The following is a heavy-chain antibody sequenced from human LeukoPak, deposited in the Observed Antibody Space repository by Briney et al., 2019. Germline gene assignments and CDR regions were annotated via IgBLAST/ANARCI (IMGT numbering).Heavy chain of an antibody. Sequence: ASVKVSCKASGYTFTDYDINWVRQASGQGLEWMGWVNPNSHNTGYAQRFQGRLTLTMDTSTNTAYMELNSLRSEDTAVYYCARYFNPLDFWGQGTMVTVSS. D-gene: IGHD3-10*01. V-gene: IGHV1-8*02. J-gene: IGHJ3*01. CDR3: ARYFNPLDF. CDR1: GYTFTDYD. CDR2: VNPNSHNT.